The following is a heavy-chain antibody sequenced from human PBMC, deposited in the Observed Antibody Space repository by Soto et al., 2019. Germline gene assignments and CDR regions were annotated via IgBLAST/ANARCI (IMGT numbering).Heavy chain of an antibody. Sequence: EVQLVESGGGLVQPGGSLRLSCAASGFTFSSYEMNWVRQAPGKGLEWGSYISSSGSTIYYADSVKGRFTISRDNAKNSLYLQMNSLRAEDTAVYYCARATLDYDSSGLGVFDYWGQGTLVTVSS. D-gene: IGHD3-22*01. CDR3: ARATLDYDSSGLGVFDY. CDR2: ISSSGSTI. V-gene: IGHV3-48*03. J-gene: IGHJ4*02. CDR1: GFTFSSYE.